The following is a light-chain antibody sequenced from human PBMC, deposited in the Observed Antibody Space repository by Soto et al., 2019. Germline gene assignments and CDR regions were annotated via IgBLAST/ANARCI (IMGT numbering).Light chain of an antibody. CDR2: GAS. Sequence: DIVMTQSPATLSVSPGERATLSCRASQSVSSNLAWYQQKPGQAPRLLIYGASTRATGIPARFSGSGSGTEFTLTISSLQSEDFAVYYCQQYNNWPPWITFGQGTRLEIK. J-gene: IGKJ5*01. V-gene: IGKV3-15*01. CDR3: QQYNNWPPWIT. CDR1: QSVSSN.